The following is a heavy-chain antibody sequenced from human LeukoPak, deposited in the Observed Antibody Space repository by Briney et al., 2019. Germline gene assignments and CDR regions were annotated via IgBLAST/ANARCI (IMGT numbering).Heavy chain of an antibody. V-gene: IGHV4-34*01. CDR3: ARGASGQQLVQDY. CDR1: GGSFNGYY. D-gene: IGHD6-13*01. CDR2: INHSGGT. Sequence: SETLSLTCAVYGGSFNGYYWTWIRQPPGKGLEWIGEINHSGGTDYNPSLKSRVTISLDTSKNQFSLRLTSVTAADTAVYYCARGASGQQLVQDYWGQGTLVTVSS. J-gene: IGHJ4*02.